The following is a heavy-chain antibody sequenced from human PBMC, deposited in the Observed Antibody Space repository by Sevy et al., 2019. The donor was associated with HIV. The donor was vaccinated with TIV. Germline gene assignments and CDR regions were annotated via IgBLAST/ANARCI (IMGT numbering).Heavy chain of an antibody. CDR3: TRGLSFTYAKRGDWLNWYFDV. J-gene: IGHJ2*01. Sequence: ASVKVSCQASGYTFDNYDINWVRQATGQGLEWMGWMNPNSGNTGYAEKFQGRVTMSRVSSIRTAYMEVNGLTSEDTAVYYCTRGLSFTYAKRGDWLNWYFDVWGRGTLVTVSS. CDR2: MNPNSGNT. CDR1: GYTFDNYD. V-gene: IGHV1-8*01. D-gene: IGHD2-21*02.